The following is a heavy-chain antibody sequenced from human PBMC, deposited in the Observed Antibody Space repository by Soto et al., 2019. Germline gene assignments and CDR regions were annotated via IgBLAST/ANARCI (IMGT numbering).Heavy chain of an antibody. Sequence: GGSLRLSCAASGFTFSNFWMTWVRQAPGKGLEWVANIKHDGSETYYVNSVKGRFTISRDNARNSLYLQMNSLRFEDTAVYYCVREGDCSGGTCFSGLHYWGQGTLVTVS. CDR3: VREGDCSGGTCFSGLHY. CDR1: GFTFSNFW. J-gene: IGHJ4*02. CDR2: IKHDGSET. V-gene: IGHV3-7*01. D-gene: IGHD2-15*01.